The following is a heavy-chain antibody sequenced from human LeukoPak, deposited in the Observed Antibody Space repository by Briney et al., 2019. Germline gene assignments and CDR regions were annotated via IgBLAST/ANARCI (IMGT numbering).Heavy chain of an antibody. CDR3: ARDSSGPLY. CDR2: IYSDGGT. CDR1: GFTVRNNY. D-gene: IGHD3-22*01. V-gene: IGHV3-66*01. Sequence: GGSLRLSCAASGFTVRNNYMSWVRQPPGKGLEWVSVIYSDGGTYYPDSVKGRFTISRDNSKNTLYLQMNSLRGEDTAVYYCARDSSGPLYWGQGTLVTVSS. J-gene: IGHJ4*02.